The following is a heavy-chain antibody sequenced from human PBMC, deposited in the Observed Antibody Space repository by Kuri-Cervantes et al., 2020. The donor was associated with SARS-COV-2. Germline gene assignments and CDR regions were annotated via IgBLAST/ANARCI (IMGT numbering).Heavy chain of an antibody. V-gene: IGHV1-18*01. CDR2: ISAYNGYT. Sequence: ASVNVSCKASGYTFTNYGITWVRQAPGQGLEWMGWISAYNGYTIYAQKPQGRVPMTTDTSTTTAYMELRSLRSDDTAVYYCAREGDYSDFRRPNYYYYYMDVWGKGTTVTVSS. J-gene: IGHJ6*03. D-gene: IGHD4-11*01. CDR3: AREGDYSDFRRPNYYYYYMDV. CDR1: GYTFTNYG.